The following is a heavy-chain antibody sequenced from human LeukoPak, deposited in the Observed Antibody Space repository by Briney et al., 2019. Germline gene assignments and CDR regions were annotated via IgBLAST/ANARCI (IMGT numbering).Heavy chain of an antibody. CDR1: GGTFSSFA. Sequence: ASVKVSCKASGGTFSSFAINWVRQAPGQGLEWMGGIIPIFVTPNYAQKFQGRVTITADESTSTAYMELSSLRSDDTAVYYCARAPHCSSTSCYKYYFDYWGQGTLVTVSS. J-gene: IGHJ4*02. CDR3: ARAPHCSSTSCYKYYFDY. CDR2: IIPIFVTP. D-gene: IGHD2-2*02. V-gene: IGHV1-69*13.